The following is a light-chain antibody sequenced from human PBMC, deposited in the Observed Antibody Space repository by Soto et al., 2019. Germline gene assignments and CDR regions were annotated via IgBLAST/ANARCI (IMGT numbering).Light chain of an antibody. CDR2: LGS. J-gene: IGKJ2*01. CDR1: QSLLHTNVFNY. CDR3: MQPLQTPYT. V-gene: IGKV2-28*01. Sequence: DVVMTQSPLSLPVTPGEPASISCRSSQSLLHTNVFNYLDWYLQKPGQPPQLLIYLGSSRASGVPDRFSGSGSGTDFTLQISRVEADDVGIYYCMQPLQTPYTFGQGTKLEIK.